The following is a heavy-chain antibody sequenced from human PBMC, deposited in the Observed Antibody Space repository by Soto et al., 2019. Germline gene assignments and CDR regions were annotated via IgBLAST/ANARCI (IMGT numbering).Heavy chain of an antibody. Sequence: SETLSLTCSVSGGSISSYYWSWIRQPPGKGLEWIGYIYHSGSTYYNPSRKSRVTISVDRSKNQFSLKLSSVTAADTAVYYCAAGAIFGVVPLDYWGQGTLVTVSS. D-gene: IGHD3-3*01. CDR1: GGSISSYY. CDR2: IYHSGST. V-gene: IGHV4-59*04. J-gene: IGHJ4*02. CDR3: AAGAIFGVVPLDY.